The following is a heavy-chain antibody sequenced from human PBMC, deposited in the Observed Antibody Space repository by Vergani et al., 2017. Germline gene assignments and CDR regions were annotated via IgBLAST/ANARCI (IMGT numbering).Heavy chain of an antibody. D-gene: IGHD6-19*01. J-gene: IGHJ6*02. CDR1: GGTFSSYA. Sequence: QVQLVQSGAEVKKPGSSVKFSCKASGGTFSSYAISWVRQAPGQGLEWMGRMIPIFGTANYAQKFKGRFTITADESTSTTYMELSSLRTEDTAVYYCARDGVIAVAGIDYYYGMDVWGQGTTVTVSS. CDR3: ARDGVIAVAGIDYYYGMDV. V-gene: IGHV1-69*15. CDR2: MIPIFGTA.